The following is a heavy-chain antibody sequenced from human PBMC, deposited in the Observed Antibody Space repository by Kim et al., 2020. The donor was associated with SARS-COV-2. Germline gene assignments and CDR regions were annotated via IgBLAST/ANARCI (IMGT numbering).Heavy chain of an antibody. D-gene: IGHD6-19*01. CDR2: ISGSGGST. Sequence: GGSLRLSCAASGFTFSSYAMSWVRQAPGKGLEWVSAISGSGGSTYYADSVKGRFTISRDNSKNTLYLQMNSLRAEDTAVYYCAKHPRGSSGWVTRRPPIDYWGQGTLVTVSS. V-gene: IGHV3-23*01. CDR1: GFTFSSYA. CDR3: AKHPRGSSGWVTRRPPIDY. J-gene: IGHJ4*02.